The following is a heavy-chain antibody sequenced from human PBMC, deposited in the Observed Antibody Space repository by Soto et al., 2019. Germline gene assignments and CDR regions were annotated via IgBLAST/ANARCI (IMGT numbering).Heavy chain of an antibody. J-gene: IGHJ6*02. CDR2: IYYSGST. CDR1: GGSISSGDYY. CDR3: ARAGLRGLFRVYYYYGMDV. D-gene: IGHD3-22*01. V-gene: IGHV4-30-4*01. Sequence: PSETLSLTCTVSGGSISSGDYYWSWIRQPPGKGLEWIGYIYYSGSTYYNPSLKSRVTISVDTSKNQFSLKLSSVTAADTAVYYCARAGLRGLFRVYYYYGMDVCGQGTTVTVYS.